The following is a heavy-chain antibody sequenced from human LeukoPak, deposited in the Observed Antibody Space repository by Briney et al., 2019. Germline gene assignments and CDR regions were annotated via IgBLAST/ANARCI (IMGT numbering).Heavy chain of an antibody. Sequence: PGGSLRLSCAASGFTVSSNFMSWVRQAPEKGLEWVSVMYSDGSTYYADSVKGRFTISRDNSKNTVYLQMNSLRAEDTAVYYCAREKDNWGIDAFDFWGQGTMVTVSS. CDR3: AREKDNWGIDAFDF. D-gene: IGHD3-16*01. V-gene: IGHV3-53*01. CDR1: GFTVSSNF. CDR2: MYSDGST. J-gene: IGHJ3*01.